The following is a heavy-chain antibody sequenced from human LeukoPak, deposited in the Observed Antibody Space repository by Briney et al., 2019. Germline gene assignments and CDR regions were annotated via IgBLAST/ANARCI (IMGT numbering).Heavy chain of an antibody. Sequence: GGSLRLSCAASGFTFSGYEMNWVRQAPGKGLEWVSYISSSGTTTYYADSVKGRFTISRDNSKNTLYLQMNSLRAEDTAVYYCAKDGSGSYYIFDYWGQGTLVTVSS. CDR1: GFTFSGYE. D-gene: IGHD1-26*01. CDR3: AKDGSGSYYIFDY. J-gene: IGHJ4*02. V-gene: IGHV3-48*03. CDR2: ISSSGTTT.